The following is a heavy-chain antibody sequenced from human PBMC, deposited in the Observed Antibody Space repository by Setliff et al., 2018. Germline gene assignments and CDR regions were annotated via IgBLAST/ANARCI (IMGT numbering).Heavy chain of an antibody. Sequence: LSLTCAVSGYSISSGFSWVWIRQSPGKGLEWIGRILFSGNTNYNPSLKSRVTVSLDTSKNQFSLKLTSMTAADTAVYYCARDQWVRSPPLYFSYSMDVWDQGTTVTVSS. J-gene: IGHJ6*02. CDR3: ARDQWVRSPPLYFSYSMDV. D-gene: IGHD5-12*01. V-gene: IGHV4-38-2*02. CDR2: ILFSGNT. CDR1: GYSISSGFS.